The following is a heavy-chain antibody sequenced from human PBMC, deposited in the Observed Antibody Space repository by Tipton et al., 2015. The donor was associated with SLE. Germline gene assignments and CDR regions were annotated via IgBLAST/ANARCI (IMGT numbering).Heavy chain of an antibody. Sequence: PGLVKPSETLSLTCTVSGGSIRSYYWSWIRQPPGKGLEYIGYIFDSGSTNYNPSLKSRVTISVDTSKKQFSLKLTSVTAADTAVYYCASGFGRDGYNWDYWGQGTLVTVSS. CDR2: IFDSGST. CDR1: GGSIRSYY. D-gene: IGHD5-24*01. J-gene: IGHJ4*02. V-gene: IGHV4-4*09. CDR3: ASGFGRDGYNWDY.